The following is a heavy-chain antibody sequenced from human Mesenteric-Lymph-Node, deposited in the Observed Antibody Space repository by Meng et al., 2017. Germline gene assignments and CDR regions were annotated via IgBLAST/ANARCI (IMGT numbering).Heavy chain of an antibody. D-gene: IGHD3-22*01. CDR3: AKLFQRAQTYYNDSSGYYSFDY. CDR2: INPSGGST. J-gene: IGHJ4*02. Sequence: ASVKVSCKASGYTFTSYYMHWVRQAPGQGLEWMGIINPSGGSTSYAQKFQGRVTMTRDTSTSTVYMELSRLRSDDTAVYYCAKLFQRAQTYYNDSSGYYSFDYWGQGTLVTVSS. CDR1: GYTFTSYY. V-gene: IGHV1-46*01.